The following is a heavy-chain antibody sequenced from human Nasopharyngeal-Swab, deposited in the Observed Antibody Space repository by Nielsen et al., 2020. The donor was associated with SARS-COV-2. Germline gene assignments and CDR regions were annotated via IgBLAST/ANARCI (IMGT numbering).Heavy chain of an antibody. CDR2: ISAYNGNT. J-gene: IGHJ6*02. CDR3: ARLYCGGDCYSEDYYGMDV. D-gene: IGHD2-21*02. CDR1: GYTFTSYG. V-gene: IGHV1-18*01. Sequence: VKVSCKASGYTFTSYGISWVRQAPGQGLEWMGWISAYNGNTNYAQKLQGRVTMTTDTSTSTAYMELRSLRSDDTAVYYCARLYCGGDCYSEDYYGMDVWGQGTTVTVSS.